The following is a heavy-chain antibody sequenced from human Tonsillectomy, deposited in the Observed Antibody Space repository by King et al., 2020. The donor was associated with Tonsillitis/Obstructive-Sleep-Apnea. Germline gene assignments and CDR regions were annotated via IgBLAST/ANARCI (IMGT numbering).Heavy chain of an antibody. V-gene: IGHV4-39*01. D-gene: IGHD2-15*01. CDR1: GGSISSSTYY. J-gene: IGHJ6*02. CDR2: IHYSGST. Sequence: LQLQESGPGLVKPSETLSLTCTVSGGSISSSTYYWGWIRQPPGKGLEWIGNIHYSGSTYYNPSLKSRDTISVDTSKNQFSLKLSSVTAADTAVFYCARHECSSGYYYYGMDGWGQATTVTVSS. CDR3: ARHECSSGYYYYGMDG.